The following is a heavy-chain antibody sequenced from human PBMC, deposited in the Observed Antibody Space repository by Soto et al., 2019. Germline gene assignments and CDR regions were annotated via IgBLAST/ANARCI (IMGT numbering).Heavy chain of an antibody. D-gene: IGHD1-1*01. CDR1: GFTLSRYW. CDR2: INPDGSTT. V-gene: IGHV3-74*01. CDR3: TRDTTGPDDH. J-gene: IGHJ4*02. Sequence: GGSLRLSCAASGFTLSRYWLHWVRQVPGKGLVWVSRINPDGSTTNYADSVKGRFTVSRDNAKNTVYLHMNSLRAEDTAVYYCTRDTTGPDDHWGQGTLVTVSS.